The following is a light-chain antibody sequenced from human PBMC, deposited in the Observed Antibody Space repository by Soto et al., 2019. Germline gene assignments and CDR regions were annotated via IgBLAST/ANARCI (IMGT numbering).Light chain of an antibody. CDR1: QGIGND. CDR2: VAS. Sequence: DTQMTPSPSSLSASVGDRVTITCRASQGIGNDLGWYQQKPGKAPKRLIYVASSLQSGVPSRFSGSGSRTEFTLTSSRLQPEDSATNYCLQHNSYPLTFGPGTKVDIK. V-gene: IGKV1-17*01. J-gene: IGKJ3*01. CDR3: LQHNSYPLT.